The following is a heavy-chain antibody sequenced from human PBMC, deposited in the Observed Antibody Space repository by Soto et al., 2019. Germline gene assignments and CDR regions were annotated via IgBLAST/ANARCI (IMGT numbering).Heavy chain of an antibody. V-gene: IGHV3-30*18. CDR3: AKDRGHGYSSGWYSPFFDY. Sequence: VQLVESGGGVVQPGRSLRLSCAASGFTFSSYGMHWVRQAPGKGLEWVAVISYDGSNKYYADSVKGRFTISRDNSKNKLNLHMDNVKAEDAAVYYCAKDRGHGYSSGWYSPFFDYWGQGTLVTVSS. D-gene: IGHD6-19*01. CDR1: GFTFSSYG. CDR2: ISYDGSNK. J-gene: IGHJ4*02.